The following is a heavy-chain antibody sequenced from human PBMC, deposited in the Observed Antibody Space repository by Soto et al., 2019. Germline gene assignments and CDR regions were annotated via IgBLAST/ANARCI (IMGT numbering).Heavy chain of an antibody. Sequence: SVKVSCKASGGTFSSYAISWVRQAPGQGLEWMGGIIPIFGTANYAQKFQGRVTITADESTSTAYMELSSLRSEDTAVYYCARAPRPGYYDFWSGFVPGYDYWGQGTLVTGSS. D-gene: IGHD3-3*01. CDR1: GGTFSSYA. J-gene: IGHJ4*02. CDR3: ARAPRPGYYDFWSGFVPGYDY. CDR2: IIPIFGTA. V-gene: IGHV1-69*13.